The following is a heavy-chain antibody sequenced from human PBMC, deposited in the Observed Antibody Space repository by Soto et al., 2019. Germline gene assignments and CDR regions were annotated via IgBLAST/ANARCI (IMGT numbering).Heavy chain of an antibody. V-gene: IGHV1-24*01. CDR2: FDPEDGET. D-gene: IGHD3-3*01. CDR1: GYTLTELS. Sequence: QVQLVQSGAEVKKPGASVKVSCKVSGYTLTELSMHWVRQAPGKGLEWMGGFDPEDGETIYAQKFQGRVTMTEDTSTDTAYMELSSLRSEDTAVYYCATLPRYDFWSGYRRYYYMDVWGKGTTVTASS. CDR3: ATLPRYDFWSGYRRYYYMDV. J-gene: IGHJ6*03.